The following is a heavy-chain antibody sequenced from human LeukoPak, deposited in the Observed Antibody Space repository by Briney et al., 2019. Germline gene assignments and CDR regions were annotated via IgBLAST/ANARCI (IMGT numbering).Heavy chain of an antibody. D-gene: IGHD6-19*01. CDR2: IRYDGSNK. Sequence: GGSLRLSCAASGFTFSSYGMHWVRQAPGKGLEWVAFIRYDGSNKYYADSVKGRFTISRDNSKNTLYLQMNSLRAEDTAVYYCAKDPAASSGNHFQHWGQGTLVTVSS. V-gene: IGHV3-30*02. CDR1: GFTFSSYG. CDR3: AKDPAASSGNHFQH. J-gene: IGHJ1*01.